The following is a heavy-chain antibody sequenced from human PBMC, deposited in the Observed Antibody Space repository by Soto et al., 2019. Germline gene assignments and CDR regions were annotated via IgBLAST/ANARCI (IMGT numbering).Heavy chain of an antibody. J-gene: IGHJ6*02. V-gene: IGHV3-23*01. CDR1: GFTFSTYG. D-gene: IGHD6-19*01. Sequence: EVQLLESGGGLVLPRGSLRLSCAASGFTFSTYGMSWVRQAPGKGLEWVSVISGGGGDTYYAGSVKGRFTISRDNSKNTLYLEMNSLRAEDTAVYYCAKTQQWGLPLSGGMDVWGQGTTVTVSS. CDR3: AKTQQWGLPLSGGMDV. CDR2: ISGGGGDT.